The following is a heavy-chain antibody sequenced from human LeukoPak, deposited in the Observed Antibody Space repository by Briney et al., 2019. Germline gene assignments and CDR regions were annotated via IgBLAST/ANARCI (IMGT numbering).Heavy chain of an antibody. CDR1: GGSISSGSYY. CDR3: ARDLGILWFDP. D-gene: IGHD1-1*01. J-gene: IGHJ5*02. CDR2: IYTSGST. Sequence: SETLSLTCTVSGGSISSGSYYWSWIRQPAGKGLEWIGRIYTSGSTNYNPSLKSRVTISVDTSKNQFSLKLSSVTAAGTAVYYCARDLGILWFDPWGQGTLVTVSS. V-gene: IGHV4-61*02.